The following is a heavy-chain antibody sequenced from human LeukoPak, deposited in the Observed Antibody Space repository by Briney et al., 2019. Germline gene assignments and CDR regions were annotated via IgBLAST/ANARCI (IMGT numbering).Heavy chain of an antibody. D-gene: IGHD2-2*01. J-gene: IGHJ4*02. CDR2: ISANSGAT. Sequence: ASVKVSCKASGYTVTGYYMHWVRQAPGQGLEWMTWISANSGATKFAQRFQGRVTTTRDTSTSTFYMELSRLTYDDTAVYYCARGGFRYCSSTSCYGYWGQGTLVTVSS. CDR3: ARGGFRYCSSTSCYGY. V-gene: IGHV1-2*02. CDR1: GYTVTGYY.